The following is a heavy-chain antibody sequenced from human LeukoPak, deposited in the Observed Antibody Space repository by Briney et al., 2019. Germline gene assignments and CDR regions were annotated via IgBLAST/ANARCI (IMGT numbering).Heavy chain of an antibody. D-gene: IGHD3-22*01. CDR3: ARDRYYYDSSGYSFDH. CDR2: IYTSGST. Sequence: SETLSLTCTVSGGSISSYYWSWIRQPAGKGLEWIGRIYTSGSTNYNPSLKSRVTISVDTSKNQFSLKLSSVTAADTAVYYCARDRYYYDSSGYSFDHWGQGTLVTVSS. J-gene: IGHJ4*02. CDR1: GGSISSYY. V-gene: IGHV4-4*07.